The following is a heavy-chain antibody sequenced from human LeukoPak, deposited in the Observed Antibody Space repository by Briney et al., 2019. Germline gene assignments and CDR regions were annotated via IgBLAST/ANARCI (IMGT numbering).Heavy chain of an antibody. CDR1: GFTFSSYN. J-gene: IGHJ4*02. CDR2: ISRSRSHI. V-gene: IGHV3-21*01. CDR3: ARGLGYCSGGTCHHYFDY. D-gene: IGHD2-15*01. Sequence: GGSLRLSCAASGFTFSSYNMNWVRQAPGKGLEWVSSISRSRSHISYADSLKGRFTMSSDNARNALYLQMISLRADDTAAYYCARGLGYCSGGTCHHYFDYWGQGTLVTVSS.